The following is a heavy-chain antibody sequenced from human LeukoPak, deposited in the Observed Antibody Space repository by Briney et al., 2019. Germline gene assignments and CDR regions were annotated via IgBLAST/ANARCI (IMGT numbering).Heavy chain of an antibody. D-gene: IGHD5-24*01. V-gene: IGHV4-59*01. J-gene: IGHJ4*02. CDR1: GASIYGYY. Sequence: SETLSLTCTVSGASIYGYYWSWIRQPPGKGLEWIGNVHYSLSSNYSPSLESRVTISMDTSQRQFSLKLTSVTAADTAVYYCACYKIVERNFDFWGQGMLVTVSS. CDR3: ACYKIVERNFDF. CDR2: VHYSLSS.